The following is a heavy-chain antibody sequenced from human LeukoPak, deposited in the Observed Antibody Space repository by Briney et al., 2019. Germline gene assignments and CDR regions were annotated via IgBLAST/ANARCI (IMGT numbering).Heavy chain of an antibody. D-gene: IGHD3-22*01. CDR2: IKQDGSEK. Sequence: PGGSLRLSCAASGFTFSSYWMSWVRQAPGKGLEWVANIKQDGSEKYYVDSVKGRFTISRDNAKNSLYLQMNSLRAEDTAVYYCAKDLRYYDSSGYSVVALDYWGQGTLVTVSS. J-gene: IGHJ4*02. CDR1: GFTFSSYW. CDR3: AKDLRYYDSSGYSVVALDY. V-gene: IGHV3-7*01.